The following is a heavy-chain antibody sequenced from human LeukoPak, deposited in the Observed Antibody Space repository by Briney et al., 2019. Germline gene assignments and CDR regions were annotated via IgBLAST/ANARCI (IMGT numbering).Heavy chain of an antibody. Sequence: ASVKVSCKASGYTFTGYYMHWVRQAPGQGLEWMGWINPNSGGTNYAQKFQGRVTMTEDTSTDTAYMELSSLRSEDTAVYYCATDRVVRGLFVFDYWGQGTLVTVSS. CDR2: INPNSGGT. CDR3: ATDRVVRGLFVFDY. D-gene: IGHD3-10*01. CDR1: GYTFTGYY. J-gene: IGHJ4*02. V-gene: IGHV1-2*02.